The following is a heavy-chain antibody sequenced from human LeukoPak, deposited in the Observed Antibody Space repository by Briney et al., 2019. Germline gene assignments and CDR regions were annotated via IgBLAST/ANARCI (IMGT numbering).Heavy chain of an antibody. CDR1: GGSFSGYY. CDR3: ARGLGGLIAPTGFFDY. V-gene: IGHV4-34*01. J-gene: IGHJ4*02. CDR2: IYHTGNT. D-gene: IGHD6-13*01. Sequence: SETLSLTCAVFGGSFSGYYWSWVRQSPGKGLEWIGEIYHTGNTNYNPSLKSRVTISVGTSKSQFSLKLSSVTAADTAVYYCARGLGGLIAPTGFFDYWGQGILVTVSS.